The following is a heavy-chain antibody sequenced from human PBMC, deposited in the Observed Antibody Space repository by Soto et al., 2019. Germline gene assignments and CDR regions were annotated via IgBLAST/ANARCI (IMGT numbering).Heavy chain of an antibody. CDR2: INGDGSTT. CDR3: ARGRSGSYSSDY. J-gene: IGHJ4*02. D-gene: IGHD3-10*01. V-gene: IGHV3-74*01. CDR1: GFTLSSYW. Sequence: GSLRLSCAASGFTLSSYWIHWVRQAPGKGLGWVSRINGDGSTTNYADSLKGRFTISRDNAKNTVFLQMNSLRAEDTAVYYCARGRSGSYSSDYWGQG.